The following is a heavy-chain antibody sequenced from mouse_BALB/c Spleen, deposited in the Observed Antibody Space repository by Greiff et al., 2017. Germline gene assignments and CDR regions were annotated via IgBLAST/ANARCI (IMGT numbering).Heavy chain of an antibody. D-gene: IGHD1-1*01. CDR3: NARALTTVHAMDY. CDR2: IDPENGDT. J-gene: IGHJ4*01. V-gene: IGHV14-4*02. Sequence: EVQLQQSGAELVRSGASVKLSCTASGFNIKDYYMHWVKQRPEQGLEWIGWIDPENGDTEYAPKFQGKATMTADTSSNTAYLQLSSLTSEDTAVYYCNARALTTVHAMDYWGQGTSVTVSS. CDR1: GFNIKDYY.